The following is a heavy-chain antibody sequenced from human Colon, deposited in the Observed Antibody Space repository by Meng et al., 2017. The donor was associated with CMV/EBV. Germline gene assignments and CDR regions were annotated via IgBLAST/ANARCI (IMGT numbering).Heavy chain of an antibody. CDR2: IYNADNT. J-gene: IGHJ4*02. D-gene: IGHD2-2*01. V-gene: IGHV3-53*01. Sequence: VGVDYMAWVRQAPGKGLEWVSIIYNADNTFYADSVRGRFTISRDNSRNTLFLQLNSLTHGDTAVYYCVTKRAKYCSTGPCPGYFDNWGQGTLVTVSS. CDR1: VGVDY. CDR3: VTKRAKYCSTGPCPGYFDN.